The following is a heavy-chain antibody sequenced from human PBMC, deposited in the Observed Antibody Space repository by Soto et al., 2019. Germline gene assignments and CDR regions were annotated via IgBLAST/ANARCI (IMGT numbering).Heavy chain of an antibody. CDR3: ATGAPRPPSTYSGLDL. V-gene: IGHV3-23*01. CDR1: TFTFKIYV. D-gene: IGHD6-6*01. J-gene: IGHJ6*02. Sequence: EMQLLESGGTLVQPGGSLRLSCSASTFTFKIYVMNWVRQAPGKGLEWVAAISGSGGATYYAESVKGRFTVSRDNSKTTLFLQMNSLRVNDTAVYFCATGAPRPPSTYSGLDLWGQGTTVTVS. CDR2: ISGSGGAT.